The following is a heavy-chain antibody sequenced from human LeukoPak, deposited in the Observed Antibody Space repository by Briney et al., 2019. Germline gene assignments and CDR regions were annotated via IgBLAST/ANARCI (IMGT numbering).Heavy chain of an antibody. V-gene: IGHV3-7*01. CDR2: IKQGGSEK. CDR3: ARAPGEGWFDP. Sequence: GGSLRLSCAASGFTFSSYWMSWVRQAPGKGLEWVASIKQGGSEKYYVDSVKGRFTISRDNAKNSLYPQMNSLRAEDTALYYCARAPGEGWFDPWGQGTLVTVSS. D-gene: IGHD4-17*01. CDR1: GFTFSSYW. J-gene: IGHJ5*02.